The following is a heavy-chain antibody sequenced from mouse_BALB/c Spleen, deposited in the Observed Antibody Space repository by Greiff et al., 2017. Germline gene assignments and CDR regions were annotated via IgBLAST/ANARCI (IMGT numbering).Heavy chain of an antibody. CDR3: ARWETARATAMDY. J-gene: IGHJ4*01. Sequence: VQLVQSGAELVRPGSSVKISCKASGYAFSSYWMNWVKQRPGQGLEWIGQIYPGDGDTNYNGKFKGKATLTADKSSSTAYMQLSSLTSEDSAVYFCARWETARATAMDYWGQGTSVTVSS. D-gene: IGHD3-2*01. V-gene: IGHV1-80*01. CDR1: GYAFSSYW. CDR2: IYPGDGDT.